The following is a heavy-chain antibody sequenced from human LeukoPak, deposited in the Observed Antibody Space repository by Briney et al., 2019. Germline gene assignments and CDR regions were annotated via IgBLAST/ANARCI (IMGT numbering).Heavy chain of an antibody. CDR3: ARELLPSGGSCYWCHGYFDY. V-gene: IGHV4-30-2*01. J-gene: IGHJ4*02. Sequence: PSETLSLTCTVTGASMSSGGYYWSWIRQPPGKGLEWIGYIYHSGSTYYNPSLKSRVTISVDRSKNQFSLKLSSVTAADTAVYYCARELLPSGGSCYWCHGYFDYWGQGTLVTVSS. CDR2: IYHSGST. D-gene: IGHD2-15*01. CDR1: GASMSSGGYY.